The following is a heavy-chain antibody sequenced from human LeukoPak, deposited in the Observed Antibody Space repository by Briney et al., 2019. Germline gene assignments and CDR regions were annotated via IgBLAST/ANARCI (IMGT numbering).Heavy chain of an antibody. D-gene: IGHD7-27*01. CDR1: GYIFTTYD. J-gene: IGHJ5*02. CDR2: LNPNSGNA. V-gene: IGHV1-8*03. CDR3: ARRKFLGWFDP. Sequence: ASVKVSCKASGYIFTTYDIGWVRQAPGQGLEWMGWLNPNSGNAGYAQKFQGRVTISRNTSISTAYMELSSLRSDDTAIYYCARRKFLGWFDPWGQGTLVTVSS.